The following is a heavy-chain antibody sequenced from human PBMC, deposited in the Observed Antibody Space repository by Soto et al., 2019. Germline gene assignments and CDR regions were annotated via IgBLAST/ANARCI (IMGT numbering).Heavy chain of an antibody. CDR2: ISGSGGST. CDR1: GFTFSSYA. CDR3: AKDKGPLIQHVYYYYYVMDV. J-gene: IGHJ6*02. Sequence: GGSLRLSCAASGFTFSSYAMSWVRQAPGKGLEWVSAISGSGGSTYYADSVKGRFTISRDNSKNTLYLQMNSLRAEDTAVYYCAKDKGPLIQHVYYYYYVMDVWGQGTTVTVSS. V-gene: IGHV3-23*01. D-gene: IGHD5-18*01.